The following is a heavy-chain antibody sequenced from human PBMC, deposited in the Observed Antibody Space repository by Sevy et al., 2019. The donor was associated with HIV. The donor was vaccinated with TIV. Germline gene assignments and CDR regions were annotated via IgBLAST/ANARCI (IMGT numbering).Heavy chain of an antibody. J-gene: IGHJ6*02. CDR2: ISRSGGST. CDR3: AKVDVVVPVADYGLDV. D-gene: IGHD2-2*01. Sequence: GGSLRLSCAASGFTFSNYAMSWVRQAPGKGLEWVSSISRSGGSTSYADSVKGRFTISRDNSKNTLYVQMNSLRAEDTALYYCAKVDVVVPVADYGLDVWGQGTTVTVSS. V-gene: IGHV3-23*01. CDR1: GFTFSNYA.